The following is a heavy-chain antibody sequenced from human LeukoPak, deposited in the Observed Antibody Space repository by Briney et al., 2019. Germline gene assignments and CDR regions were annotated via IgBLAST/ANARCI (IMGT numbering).Heavy chain of an antibody. CDR3: VRDRDVYSSRWNRNFAY. Sequence: TGGSLRLSCAASGFTFSNYGMHWVRQAPGKGLEWVAIIWYDGSNKYYADSVKGRFTISRDNSKNTLYLQMNSLRAEDTAVYYCVRDRDVYSSRWNRNFAYWGQGTLVTVSA. J-gene: IGHJ4*02. CDR2: IWYDGSNK. V-gene: IGHV3-33*01. CDR1: GFTFSNYG. D-gene: IGHD6-13*01.